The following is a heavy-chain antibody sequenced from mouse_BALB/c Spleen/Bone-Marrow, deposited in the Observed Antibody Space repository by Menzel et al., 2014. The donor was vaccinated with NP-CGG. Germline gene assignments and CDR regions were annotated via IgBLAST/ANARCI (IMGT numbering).Heavy chain of an antibody. CDR1: GYTFTNYW. D-gene: IGHD4-1*01. CDR2: IYPGGGYT. J-gene: IGHJ2*01. V-gene: IGHV1-63*02. CDR3: ARRGTGVDY. Sequence: QVQLQQSGAELVRPGTSVKISCKASGYTFTNYWLGWVKPRPGHGLEWIGDIYPGGGYTNYNEKFKGKATLTADTSSSTAYLQLSSLTSEDSAVYFCARRGTGVDYWGQGTTLTVSS.